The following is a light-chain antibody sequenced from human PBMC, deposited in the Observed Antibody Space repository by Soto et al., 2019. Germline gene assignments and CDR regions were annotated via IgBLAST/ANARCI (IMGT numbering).Light chain of an antibody. CDR3: SSYTTSSTVV. CDR2: DVS. J-gene: IGLJ1*01. Sequence: QSVLTQPASVSGSPGQSITISCTGTSSDIGYYNYVSWYQQHPGKAPKLMIYDVSNRPSGVSNRFAGSKSANTASLTISGLQAEDEADYHCSSYTTSSTVVFGPGTKVTVL. V-gene: IGLV2-14*03. CDR1: SSDIGYYNY.